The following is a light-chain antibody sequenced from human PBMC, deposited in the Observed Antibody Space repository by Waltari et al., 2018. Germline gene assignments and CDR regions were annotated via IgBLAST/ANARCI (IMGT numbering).Light chain of an antibody. Sequence: QSALTQPASVSGSPGQSITISCTGTSTDIGAYDFVSWYQQHPGKAPKPLIYEVSDRPAGISYRFSASKSGNTASLTISGLQAEDDATYYCSSYTTITTQVFGGGTKLTVL. V-gene: IGLV2-14*01. CDR3: SSYTTITTQV. CDR1: STDIGAYDF. CDR2: EVS. J-gene: IGLJ2*01.